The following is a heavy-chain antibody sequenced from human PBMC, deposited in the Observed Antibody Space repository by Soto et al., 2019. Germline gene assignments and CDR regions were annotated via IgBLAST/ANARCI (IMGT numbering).Heavy chain of an antibody. CDR1: GGSISSYY. D-gene: IGHD2-2*01. CDR2: IYYSGST. J-gene: IGHJ5*02. CDR3: ARDSAVYCSSTSCYPTTYNWFDP. Sequence: PSETLSLTCTVSGGSISSYYWGWIRQPPGKGLEWIGYIYYSGSTNYNPSLKSRVTISVDTSKNQFSLKLSSVTAADTAVYYCARDSAVYCSSTSCYPTTYNWFDPWGQGTLVTVSS. V-gene: IGHV4-59*01.